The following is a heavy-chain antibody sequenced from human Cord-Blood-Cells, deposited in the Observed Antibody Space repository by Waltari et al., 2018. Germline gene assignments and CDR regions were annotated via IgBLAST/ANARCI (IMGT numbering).Heavy chain of an antibody. Sequence: QVQLQQWGAGLLKPSETLSLTCAVYGGSFSGYYWSWIRQPPGKGLEWIGEINHSGSTNYNPSLTSRVTISVDTSKNQFSLKLSSVTAADTAVYYCARGPRITIFGVVTPRGFDYWGQGTLVTVSS. D-gene: IGHD3-3*01. CDR2: INHSGST. CDR1: GGSFSGYY. CDR3: ARGPRITIFGVVTPRGFDY. J-gene: IGHJ4*02. V-gene: IGHV4-34*01.